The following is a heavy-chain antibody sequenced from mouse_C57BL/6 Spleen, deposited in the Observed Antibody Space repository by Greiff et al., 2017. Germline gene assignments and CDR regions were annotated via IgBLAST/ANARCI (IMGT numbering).Heavy chain of an antibody. CDR3: ARAYYGSSPFDY. V-gene: IGHV5-16*01. D-gene: IGHD1-1*01. CDR1: GFTFSDSY. J-gene: IGHJ2*01. Sequence: EVKLMESEGGLVQPGSSMKLSCTASGFTFSDSYMAWVRQVPEKGLEWVANINYDGSSTYYLDSLKSRFIISRDNAKNILYLQMSSLKSEDTATXYWARAYYGSSPFDYWGQGTTLTVSS. CDR2: INYDGSST.